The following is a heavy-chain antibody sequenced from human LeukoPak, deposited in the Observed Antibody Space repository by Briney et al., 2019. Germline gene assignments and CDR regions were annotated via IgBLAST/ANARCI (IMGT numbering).Heavy chain of an antibody. CDR1: GFSFSIYS. Sequence: NSGGSLRLSCAASGFSFSIYSMNWVRQAPGKGLEWVSSISSSSSYMYYADSVKGRFTISRDNANNSLYLQMNSLRAEDTAVDYCARWDSWGFCSGYTYYFDYWGQGTLVTVSS. D-gene: IGHD3-3*01. CDR2: ISSSSSYM. J-gene: IGHJ4*02. CDR3: ARWDSWGFCSGYTYYFDY. V-gene: IGHV3-21*01.